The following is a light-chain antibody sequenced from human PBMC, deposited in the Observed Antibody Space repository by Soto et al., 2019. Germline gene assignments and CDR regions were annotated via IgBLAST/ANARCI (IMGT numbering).Light chain of an antibody. Sequence: QSALTQPASVSGSPGQSITISCTGTSSDVGGYNYVSWYQQHPGKGPKLMIYEVSNRPSGVSNRFSGSKSGNTASLTISGLQAEDEADYSCSSYTTSSTPVVFGGGTKLTVL. CDR2: EVS. CDR3: SSYTTSSTPVV. CDR1: SSDVGGYNY. J-gene: IGLJ2*01. V-gene: IGLV2-14*01.